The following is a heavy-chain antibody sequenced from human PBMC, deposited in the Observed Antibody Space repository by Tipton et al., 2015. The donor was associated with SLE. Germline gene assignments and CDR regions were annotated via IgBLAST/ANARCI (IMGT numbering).Heavy chain of an antibody. D-gene: IGHD3-10*01. CDR2: VFRGGST. J-gene: IGHJ4*02. CDR1: GDSLSGQY. V-gene: IGHV4-34*12. Sequence: TLSLTCSVYGDSLSGQYWSWIRQPPGKGLEWIGEVFRGGSTNYSPSLESRVTITVDMSKNQFSLRLISVTAADTAVYYCARNFGGGFAYWGQGTLVTVSS. CDR3: ARNFGGGFAY.